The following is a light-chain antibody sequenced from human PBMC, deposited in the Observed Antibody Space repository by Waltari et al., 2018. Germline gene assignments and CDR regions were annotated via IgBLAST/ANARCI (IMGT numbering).Light chain of an antibody. CDR1: DIGARS. CDR2: YDT. Sequence: SYMLTQPPSLSVAPGQTARITCGVDDIGARSVHWCQQRPGQAPVSVIYYDTDRPSGIPDRFSGSHSGDTATLIISRVEAGDEADYYCQVWDSSRHHVIFGGGTRLTVL. CDR3: QVWDSSRHHVI. J-gene: IGLJ2*01. V-gene: IGLV3-21*04.